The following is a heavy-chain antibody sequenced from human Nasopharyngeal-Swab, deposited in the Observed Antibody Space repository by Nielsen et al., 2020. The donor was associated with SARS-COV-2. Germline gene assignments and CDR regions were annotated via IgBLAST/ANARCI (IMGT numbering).Heavy chain of an antibody. D-gene: IGHD3-3*01. CDR3: AKYAHYDFLSGYHLGWFDP. Sequence: IGQRPGKGLEWIGYIYYSGGANYNLSLKSRVTISVNTSKNQFSLKLNSVTAADTAVYYCAKYAHYDFLSGYHLGWFDPWGQGTLVTVSS. J-gene: IGHJ5*02. V-gene: IGHV4-59*01. CDR2: IYYSGGA.